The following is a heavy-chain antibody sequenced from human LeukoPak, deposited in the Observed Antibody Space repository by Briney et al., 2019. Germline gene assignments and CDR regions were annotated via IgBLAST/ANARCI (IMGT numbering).Heavy chain of an antibody. CDR2: ISSSSSYI. CDR1: GFIFSSYA. V-gene: IGHV3-21*01. J-gene: IGHJ5*02. CDR3: ARDHCSSTSCSTNWFDP. D-gene: IGHD2-2*01. Sequence: GGSLRLSCAASGFIFSSYAMSWVRQAPGKGLEWVSSISSSSSYIYYADSVKGRFTISRDNAKNSLYLQMNSLRAEDTAVYCCARDHCSSTSCSTNWFDPWGQGTLVTVSS.